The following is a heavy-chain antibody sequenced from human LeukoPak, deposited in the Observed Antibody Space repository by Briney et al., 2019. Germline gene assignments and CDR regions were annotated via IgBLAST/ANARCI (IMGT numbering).Heavy chain of an antibody. V-gene: IGHV1-8*01. J-gene: IGHJ4*02. Sequence: ASVKVSCKASGYTFTGYDINWVRQATGQGLEWMGWMNPNSGNTGYAQKFQGRVTMTRNTSISTAYMELSSLRSEDTAVYYCARGSRRRYYYDSSGYYAIDYWGQGTLVTVSS. CDR3: ARGSRRRYYYDSSGYYAIDY. CDR1: GYTFTGYD. D-gene: IGHD3-22*01. CDR2: MNPNSGNT.